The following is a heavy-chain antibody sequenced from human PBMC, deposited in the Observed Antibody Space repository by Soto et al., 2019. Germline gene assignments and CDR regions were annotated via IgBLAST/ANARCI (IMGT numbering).Heavy chain of an antibody. CDR2: IIPIFGTA. CDR1: GGTFSSYA. Sequence: ASVKVSCKASGGTFSSYAISWVRQAPGQGLEWMGGIIPIFGTANYAQKFQGRVTITADESTSTAYMELSSLRSEDTAVYYCARARFYGSGSYLYYYGMDVWGQGTLVTVSS. CDR3: ARARFYGSGSYLYYYGMDV. V-gene: IGHV1-69*13. J-gene: IGHJ6*02. D-gene: IGHD3-10*01.